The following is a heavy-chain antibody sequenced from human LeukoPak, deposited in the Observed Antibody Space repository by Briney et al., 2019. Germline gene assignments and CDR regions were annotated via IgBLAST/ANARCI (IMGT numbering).Heavy chain of an antibody. D-gene: IGHD4-17*01. CDR3: AKAPLRFLDHYYYIDV. CDR2: LRGSGSST. J-gene: IGHJ6*03. V-gene: IGHV3-23*01. CDR1: GFHFTNYA. Sequence: GGSLRLSCATSGFHFTNYAMSWVRQAPGKGLEWVSALRGSGSSTYYADSVKGRFTISRDTSNNTLYLQMSSLRVEDTALYCCAKAPLRFLDHYYYIDVWGKGTTVTV.